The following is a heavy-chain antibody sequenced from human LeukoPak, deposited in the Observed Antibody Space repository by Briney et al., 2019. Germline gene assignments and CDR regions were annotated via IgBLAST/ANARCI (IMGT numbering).Heavy chain of an antibody. J-gene: IGHJ4*02. CDR2: IYYSGST. Sequence: SETLSLTCTVSGGSISSGGYYRSWIRQHPGKGLEWIGYIYYSGSTYYNPSLKSRVTISVDTSKNQFSLKLSSVTAADTAVYYCARGDYYDSSGYIRGTFDYWGQGTLVTVSS. V-gene: IGHV4-31*03. CDR3: ARGDYYDSSGYIRGTFDY. CDR1: GGSISSGGYY. D-gene: IGHD3-22*01.